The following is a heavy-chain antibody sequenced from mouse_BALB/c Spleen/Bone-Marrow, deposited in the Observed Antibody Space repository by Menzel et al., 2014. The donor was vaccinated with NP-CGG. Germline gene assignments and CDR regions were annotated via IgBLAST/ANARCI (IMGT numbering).Heavy chain of an antibody. J-gene: IGHJ3*01. CDR1: GFNIKDTY. CDR3: ARNGNYGAWFAY. V-gene: IGHV14-3*02. CDR2: IDPANGNT. D-gene: IGHD2-1*01. Sequence: VQLQQSGAELVKPGASVKLSCTASGFNIKDTYMHWVKQRPEQGLEWIGRIDPANGNTKYDPKFQGKATITADTSSNTAYLQLSSQTSEDTAVYYCARNGNYGAWFAYWGQGTLVTVSA.